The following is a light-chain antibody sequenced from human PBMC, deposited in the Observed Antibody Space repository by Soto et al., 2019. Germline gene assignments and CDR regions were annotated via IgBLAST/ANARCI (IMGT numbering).Light chain of an antibody. CDR1: QSVSTS. J-gene: IGKJ1*01. CDR3: QQRSNWPWT. CDR2: DAS. Sequence: EIVLTQSPATLSLSPGERATLSCRASQSVSTSLAWYQQKPGQAPRLLIYDASNRATGIPARFSGSGSGTAFRPTVTNLEPEDFALYYCQQRSNWPWTFGQGTKVEIK. V-gene: IGKV3-11*01.